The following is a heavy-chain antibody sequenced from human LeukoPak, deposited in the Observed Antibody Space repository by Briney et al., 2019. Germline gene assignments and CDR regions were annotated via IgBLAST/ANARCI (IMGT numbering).Heavy chain of an antibody. V-gene: IGHV3-23*01. D-gene: IGHD3-3*01. Sequence: PGGSLRLSCAASGFTFSSYAMSWVRQAPGKGLEWVSAISGSGGSTYYADSVKGRFTISRDNSKNTLYLQMNSLRAEDTAVYYCAKVPGGIFGVVTYFDYWGQGTLVTVSS. CDR1: GFTFSSYA. CDR3: AKVPGGIFGVVTYFDY. J-gene: IGHJ4*02. CDR2: ISGSGGST.